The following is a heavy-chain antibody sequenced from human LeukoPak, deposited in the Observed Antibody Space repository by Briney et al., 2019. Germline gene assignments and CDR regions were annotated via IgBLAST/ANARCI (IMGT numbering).Heavy chain of an antibody. J-gene: IGHJ4*02. D-gene: IGHD2-15*01. V-gene: IGHV3-23*01. CDR2: ISGSAGST. CDR3: AKAMSVCSGGSCYSSVDY. CDR1: VLTFSSYG. Sequence: GGTLRLSCAASVLTFSSYGMSWVRQAPGKGLEWVSTISGSAGSTYYADSVKGRFTISRDNSKNTLYLQMNSLRAEDTAIYYCAKAMSVCSGGSCYSSVDYWGQGTLVTVSS.